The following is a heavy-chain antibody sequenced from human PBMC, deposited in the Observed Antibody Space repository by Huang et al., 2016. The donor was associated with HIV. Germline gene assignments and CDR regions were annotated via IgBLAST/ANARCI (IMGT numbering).Heavy chain of an antibody. CDR2: NHPGDADT. CDR1: GYSFANYW. CDR3: ARRAAVAGYYFDY. J-gene: IGHJ4*02. V-gene: IGHV5-51*01. Sequence: VQLVQSGAEVRKPGESLKISCKGSGYSFANYWIGWVRQTPGKGLEWMGINHPGDADTRYSPSFQGQVTISADKSITTAYLQWSSLKVSDTAMYYGARRAAVAGYYFDYWGQGTLITVSS. D-gene: IGHD6-19*01.